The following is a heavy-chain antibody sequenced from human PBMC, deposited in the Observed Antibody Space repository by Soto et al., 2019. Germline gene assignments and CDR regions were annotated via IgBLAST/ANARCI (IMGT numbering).Heavy chain of an antibody. CDR2: TYYKSKWFN. V-gene: IGHV6-1*01. Sequence: PSQTLSLTCAISGDSVSSNSAGWNWVRQTPSRGLEWLGRTYYKSKWFNNYDVSVKSRITINPDTSQNQFSLQLDSVTPEDTAVYYCARGSWDDVSGHYYMDVWGKGTTVTVSS. CDR3: ARGSWDDVSGHYYMDV. D-gene: IGHD5-12*01. CDR1: GDSVSSNSAG. J-gene: IGHJ6*03.